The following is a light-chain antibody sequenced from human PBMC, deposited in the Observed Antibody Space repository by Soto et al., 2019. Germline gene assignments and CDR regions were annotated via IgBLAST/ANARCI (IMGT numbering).Light chain of an antibody. J-gene: IGKJ2*01. CDR2: AAS. V-gene: IGKV1-5*03. Sequence: DVQMTQSPSSLSASVGDRVTITCRASQSVSSYLNWYQQKPGQAPNLLIYAASSLETGVPARFSGSGSGTEFTLTISGLQPDDFATYYCQQYKSYSHTFGQGTKVDIK. CDR3: QQYKSYSHT. CDR1: QSVSSY.